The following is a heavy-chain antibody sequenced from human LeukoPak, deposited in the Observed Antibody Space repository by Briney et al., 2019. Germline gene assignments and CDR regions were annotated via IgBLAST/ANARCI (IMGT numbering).Heavy chain of an antibody. V-gene: IGHV4-34*01. J-gene: IGHJ4*02. Sequence: SETLSLTCAVSGGSFNDYYWSWIRQPPGKGLEWIGEINHSGSTNNNPSLKSRVTISVDTSKNQFSLKLSSVTAADTAVYYCARHRGSGWYFDYWGQGTLVTVSS. D-gene: IGHD6-19*01. CDR3: ARHRGSGWYFDY. CDR1: GGSFNDYY. CDR2: INHSGST.